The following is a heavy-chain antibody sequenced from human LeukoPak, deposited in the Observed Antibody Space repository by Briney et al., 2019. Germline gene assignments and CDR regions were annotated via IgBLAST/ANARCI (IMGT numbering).Heavy chain of an antibody. CDR3: ALTFDWFPFFH. CDR1: GGTFSSYA. Sequence: SVKVSCKASGGTFSSYAISWVRQAPGQGLEWMGRIIPIFGTANYAQEFQGRVTITTDESTSTAYMELSSLRSEDTAVYYCALTFDWFPFFHWGQGTLVTVSS. D-gene: IGHD3-9*01. CDR2: IIPIFGTA. J-gene: IGHJ4*02. V-gene: IGHV1-69*05.